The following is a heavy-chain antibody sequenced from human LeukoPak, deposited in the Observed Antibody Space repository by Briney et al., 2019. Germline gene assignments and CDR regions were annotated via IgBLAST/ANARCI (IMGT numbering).Heavy chain of an antibody. D-gene: IGHD4-11*01. Sequence: GGSLRLSCAASGFTYSHYGMHWVRQAPGKGLEWVAVIWSDATEKYYGDAVKGRFTISRDNSRKTLYLQMNSLRVEDTAVYYCARDAQRGFDYSNSLEYWGQGTLVTVSS. V-gene: IGHV3-33*08. J-gene: IGHJ4*02. CDR2: IWSDATEK. CDR1: GFTYSHYG. CDR3: ARDAQRGFDYSNSLEY.